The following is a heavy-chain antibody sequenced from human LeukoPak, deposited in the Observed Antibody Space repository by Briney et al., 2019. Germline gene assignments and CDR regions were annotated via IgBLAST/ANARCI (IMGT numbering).Heavy chain of an antibody. Sequence: GGSLRLSCAPSGLIFSDFYMSWIRQAPGKGLEWVSYISGISHNIQYADSVKGRFTVSRDNAKKSLYLQMNSLRAEDTAVYFCARDFRNGGFSDWDQGTLVTVSS. CDR2: ISGISHNI. CDR3: ARDFRNGGFSD. V-gene: IGHV3-11*04. D-gene: IGHD1-1*01. CDR1: GLIFSDFY. J-gene: IGHJ4*02.